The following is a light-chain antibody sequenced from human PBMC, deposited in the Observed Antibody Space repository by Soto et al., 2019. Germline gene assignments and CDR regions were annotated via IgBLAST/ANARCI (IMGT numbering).Light chain of an antibody. J-gene: IGLJ1*01. CDR1: SSDVGGYNS. Sequence: QSALTQPPSASGSPGQSVNLSCTGTSSDVGGYNSVSWYQQHPGKAPKLIIYEVNKRPSGVPDRFSGSKSGNTASLTVSGLQAEDEADYYCSSYVGSNNHVFGPGTKLTVL. CDR2: EVN. V-gene: IGLV2-8*01. CDR3: SSYVGSNNHV.